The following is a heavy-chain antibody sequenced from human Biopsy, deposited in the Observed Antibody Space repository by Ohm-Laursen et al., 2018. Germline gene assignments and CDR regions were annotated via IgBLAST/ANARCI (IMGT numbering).Heavy chain of an antibody. V-gene: IGHV1-69*11. Sequence: VKISCKAPTGTFNSYGIIWGRQAPGQGLEWMGRIIPILRTTAYAQTFLCRVTITADSPTSTVDMELTSLTSDDTAVYFCAREAIGYQLPCDDWGQGTLVTVSS. CDR1: TGTFNSYG. J-gene: IGHJ4*02. CDR3: AREAIGYQLPCDD. D-gene: IGHD2-2*01. CDR2: IIPILRTT.